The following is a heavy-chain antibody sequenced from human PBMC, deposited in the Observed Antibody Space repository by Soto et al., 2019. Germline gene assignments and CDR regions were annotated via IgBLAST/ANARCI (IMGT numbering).Heavy chain of an antibody. Sequence: QVPLVQSGAEVKKPGASVKVSCKASGYTFTGYYMHWVRQAPGQGLEWMGWINPNSGGTNYAQNFQGRVTMTRDTSISTAYMELSRLRSDDTAVYYCARSKWIQLGYFDYWGQGTLVTVSS. D-gene: IGHD5-18*01. CDR1: GYTFTGYY. CDR2: INPNSGGT. CDR3: ARSKWIQLGYFDY. J-gene: IGHJ4*02. V-gene: IGHV1-2*02.